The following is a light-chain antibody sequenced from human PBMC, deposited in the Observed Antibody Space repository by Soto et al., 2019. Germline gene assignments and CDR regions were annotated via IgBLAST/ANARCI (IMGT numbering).Light chain of an antibody. V-gene: IGKV3-11*01. CDR1: QSVTTY. J-gene: IGKJ3*01. CDR2: DTS. Sequence: EIVLTQSPATLSSSPGERATLSCRASQSVTTYLAGYQQRPGQAPRLLIYDTSSRATGIPSRFSGSGSATDFTLTISSLEPEDFAVYYCQQHVTFGPGTRVDFK. CDR3: QQHVT.